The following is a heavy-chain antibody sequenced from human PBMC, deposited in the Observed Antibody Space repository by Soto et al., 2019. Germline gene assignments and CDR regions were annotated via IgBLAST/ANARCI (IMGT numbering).Heavy chain of an antibody. V-gene: IGHV3-64*04. CDR1: SGFTFSSQW. Sequence: PGGSLRLSCVTSSGFTFSSQWMHCVRQAPGKGLEYVSAINHNGVSRYYADSVKGRFTISRDNSKNTLYLQMDSLRAEDTAVYYCAKDLYSNYFDYWGQGTLVTVSS. CDR2: INHNGVSR. J-gene: IGHJ4*02. D-gene: IGHD4-4*01. CDR3: AKDLYSNYFDY.